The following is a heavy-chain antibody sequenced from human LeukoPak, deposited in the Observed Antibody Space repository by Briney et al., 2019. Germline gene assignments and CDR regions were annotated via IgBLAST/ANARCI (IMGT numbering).Heavy chain of an antibody. CDR2: ISGSGGST. CDR1: GFTFSSYA. J-gene: IGHJ5*02. CDR3: AKGEWLRFFDP. V-gene: IGHV3-23*01. D-gene: IGHD5-12*01. Sequence: GGSLRLSCAASGFTFSSYAMSWVRQAPGKWLEGVSAISGSGGSTYYADSVKGRFTISRDNSKNTLYLQMNSLRAEDTAVYYCAKGEWLRFFDPWGQGTLVTVSS.